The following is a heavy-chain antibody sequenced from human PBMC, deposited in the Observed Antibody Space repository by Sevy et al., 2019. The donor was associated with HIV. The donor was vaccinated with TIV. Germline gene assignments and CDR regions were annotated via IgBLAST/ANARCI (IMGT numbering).Heavy chain of an antibody. CDR3: ARHEYCSSTSCYVYYYYYYMDV. CDR2: IYYSGST. V-gene: IGHV4-39*01. CDR1: GGSISSSSYY. Sequence: SETLSLTCTVSGGSISSSSYYWGWIRQPPGKGLEWIGGIYYSGSTYYNPSLKSRVTISVDTSKNQFSLKLSSVTAADTAVYYCARHEYCSSTSCYVYYYYYYMDVWGKGTTVTVSS. J-gene: IGHJ6*03. D-gene: IGHD2-2*01.